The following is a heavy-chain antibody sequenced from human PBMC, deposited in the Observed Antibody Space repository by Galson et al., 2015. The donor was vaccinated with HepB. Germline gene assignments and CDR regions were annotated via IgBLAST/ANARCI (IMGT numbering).Heavy chain of an antibody. CDR3: AHHSSGWHPPKR. Sequence: PALVKPTQTLTLTCTFSGFSLSTSGVGVGWIRQPPGKALEWLALIYWDDDKRYSPSLKSRLTITKDTSKNQVVLTMTNMDPADTATYYCAHHSSGWHPPKRWGQGTLVTVSS. CDR2: IYWDDDK. J-gene: IGHJ4*02. V-gene: IGHV2-5*02. CDR1: GFSLSTSGVG. D-gene: IGHD6-19*01.